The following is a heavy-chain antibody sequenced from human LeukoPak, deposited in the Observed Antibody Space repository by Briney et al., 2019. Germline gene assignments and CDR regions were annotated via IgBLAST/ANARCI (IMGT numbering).Heavy chain of an antibody. CDR2: IRSKANSYAT. Sequence: GGSLRLSCAASGFTFSGSAMHWVRQASGKGLEWVGRIRSKANSYATAYAASVKGRFTISRDDSKNTAYLQMNSLKTEDTAVYYCTRQGTDNFWSGYYAEIDYWGQGTPVTVSS. CDR3: TRQGTDNFWSGYYAEIDY. CDR1: GFTFSGSA. V-gene: IGHV3-73*01. D-gene: IGHD3-3*01. J-gene: IGHJ4*02.